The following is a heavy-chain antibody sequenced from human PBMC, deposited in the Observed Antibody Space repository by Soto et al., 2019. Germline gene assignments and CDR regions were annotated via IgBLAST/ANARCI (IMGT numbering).Heavy chain of an antibody. Sequence: GGSLRLSCAASGFTFSDFAMHWVRQAPGKALEYVSAISSNGGSTHYAKSVKCRFTISSDNSRNTLYLQMGSLRAEDMAVYYCARGRYCTSSNCYNWFDPWGQGTLVTVSS. CDR3: ARGRYCTSSNCYNWFDP. CDR1: GFTFSDFA. D-gene: IGHD2-2*02. J-gene: IGHJ5*02. CDR2: ISSNGGST. V-gene: IGHV3-64*01.